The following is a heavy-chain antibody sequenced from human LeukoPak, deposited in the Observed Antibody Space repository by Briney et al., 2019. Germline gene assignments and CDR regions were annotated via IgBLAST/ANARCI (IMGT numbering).Heavy chain of an antibody. V-gene: IGHV1-18*01. J-gene: IGHJ4*02. D-gene: IGHD3-22*01. CDR2: ISGDNGNT. Sequence: ASVKVSCKASGNTFTSLGISWVRQAPGQGLEWMGWISGDNGNTYYAQKLQGRVTLTTDTSTSTAYMELRSLRSDDTAVYYCVRDCDRSGYYCYWGQGTQVTVSS. CDR1: GNTFTSLG. CDR3: VRDCDRSGYYCY.